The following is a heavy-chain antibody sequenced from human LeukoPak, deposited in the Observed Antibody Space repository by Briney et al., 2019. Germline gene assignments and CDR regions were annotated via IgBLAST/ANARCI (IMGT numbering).Heavy chain of an antibody. CDR1: GDSINSLDL. D-gene: IGHD3-22*01. V-gene: IGHV4-4*02. CDR3: AGLVGRYSSGLYYYYFDY. J-gene: IGHJ4*02. CDR2: MYLSGTT. Sequence: SETLSLTCTVSGDSINSLDLWSWVRQPPGKGLEWIGEMYLSGTTHSNPSVKSRVTISIDKSKNQFFLNLSSVTAADTAVYYCAGLVGRYSSGLYYYYFDYWGQGTLVTVTS.